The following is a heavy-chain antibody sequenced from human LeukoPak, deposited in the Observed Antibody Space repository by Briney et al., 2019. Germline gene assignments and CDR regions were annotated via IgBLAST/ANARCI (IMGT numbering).Heavy chain of an antibody. D-gene: IGHD6-6*01. CDR1: GGTFSSYA. CDR2: IIPIFGTA. J-gene: IGHJ6*02. Sequence: ASVTVSCKASGGTFSSYAISWVRQAPGQGLEWMGGIIPIFGTANYAQKFQGRVTITADESTSTAYMELSSLRSEDTAVYYCARDKRVAARPGGNYYYGMDVWGQGTTVTVSS. V-gene: IGHV1-69*13. CDR3: ARDKRVAARPGGNYYYGMDV.